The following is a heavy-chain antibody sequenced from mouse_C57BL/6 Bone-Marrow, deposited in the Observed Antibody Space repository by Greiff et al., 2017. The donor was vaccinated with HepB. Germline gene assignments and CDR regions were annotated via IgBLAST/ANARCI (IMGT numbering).Heavy chain of an antibody. CDR1: GFTFSSYA. CDR2: ISDGGSYT. Sequence: EVKLMESGGGLVKPGGSLKLSCAASGFTFSSYAMSWVRQTPEKRLEWVATISDGGSYTYYPDNVKGRVTISRDNAKNNLYLQMSHLKSEDTAMYYCARDQGPYYYGSSLVCGTGTTVTVSS. V-gene: IGHV5-4*01. D-gene: IGHD1-1*01. J-gene: IGHJ1*03. CDR3: ARDQGPYYYGSSLV.